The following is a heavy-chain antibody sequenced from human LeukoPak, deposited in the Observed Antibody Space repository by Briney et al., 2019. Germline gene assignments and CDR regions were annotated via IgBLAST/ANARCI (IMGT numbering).Heavy chain of an antibody. J-gene: IGHJ4*02. D-gene: IGHD3-10*01. CDR2: MSYDGNNK. V-gene: IGHV3-30-3*01. Sequence: GGSLRLSCAASGFTFSAHAIHWVRQAPGKGLEWVAVMSYDGNNKYYADSVKGRFTISRDNSKNTLYLQMNSLITEDTAVYYCARDGDTAIRGVNFDYWGQGTLVTVSS. CDR3: ARDGDTAIRGVNFDY. CDR1: GFTFSAHA.